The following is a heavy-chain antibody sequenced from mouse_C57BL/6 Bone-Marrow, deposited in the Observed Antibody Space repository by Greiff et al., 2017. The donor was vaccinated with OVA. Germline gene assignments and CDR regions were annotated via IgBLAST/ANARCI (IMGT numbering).Heavy chain of an antibody. CDR1: GYTFTDYN. D-gene: IGHD2-1*01. CDR3: ARDLPIRGAMDY. J-gene: IGHJ4*01. V-gene: IGHV1-18*01. Sequence: EVKLMESGPELVKPGASVKIPCKASGYTFTDYNMDWVKQSHGKSLEWIGDINPNNGGTIYNQKFKGKATLTVDKSSSTAYMELRSLTSEDTAVYYCARDLPIRGAMDYWGQGTSVTVSS. CDR2: INPNNGGT.